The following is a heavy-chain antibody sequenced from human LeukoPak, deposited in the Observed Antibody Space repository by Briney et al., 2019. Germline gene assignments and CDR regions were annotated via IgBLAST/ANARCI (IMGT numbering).Heavy chain of an antibody. CDR1: AFTFRSYA. CDR2: ISGSGGST. CDR3: AKGAASRGYTYVAN. V-gene: IGHV3-23*01. J-gene: IGHJ4*02. Sequence: GGSLRLSCAASAFTFRSYAMIWVRQAPGKGLEWVSGISGSGGSTYYSDSAKGRFTISRDKSNNTLYLQMNSLRTEDTAVYYYAKGAASRGYTYVANWGQGTLVTVSS. D-gene: IGHD5-18*01.